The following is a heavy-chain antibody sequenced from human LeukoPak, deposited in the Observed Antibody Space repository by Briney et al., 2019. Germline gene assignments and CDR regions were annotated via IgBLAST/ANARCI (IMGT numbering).Heavy chain of an antibody. CDR1: GFTFSSYS. D-gene: IGHD6-19*01. J-gene: IGHJ4*02. Sequence: KPGGSLRLSCAASGFTFSSYSMNWVRQAPGKGLEWVSSISSSSSYIYYADSVKGRFTISRDNSKTTQFLQMNSLRAEDTAVYYCTRSSGHNSGWYHQNILDYWGQGTLVTVSS. CDR2: ISSSSSYI. V-gene: IGHV3-21*01. CDR3: TRSSGHNSGWYHQNILDY.